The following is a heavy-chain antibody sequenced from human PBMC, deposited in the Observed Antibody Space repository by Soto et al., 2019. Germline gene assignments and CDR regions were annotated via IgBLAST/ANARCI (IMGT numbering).Heavy chain of an antibody. J-gene: IGHJ4*02. V-gene: IGHV1-8*01. CDR2: MNPNSGNT. Sequence: QVQLVQSGAEVKKPGASVKVSCKASGYTFTSYDINWVRQATGQGLEWMGWMNPNSGNTGYAQKFQGRVTMTRNTSISTAYMGLSSLRSEDTAVYYCARSVEWLASFDYWRQGTLVTVSS. CDR3: ARSVEWLASFDY. CDR1: GYTFTSYD. D-gene: IGHD6-19*01.